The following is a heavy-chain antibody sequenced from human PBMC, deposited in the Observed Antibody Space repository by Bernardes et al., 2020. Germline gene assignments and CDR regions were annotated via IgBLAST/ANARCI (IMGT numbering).Heavy chain of an antibody. J-gene: IGHJ4*02. CDR1: GLNFSTNT. V-gene: IGHV3-23*01. CDR3: VKVMLMVFVIKPVGYFDT. CDR2: GSTSGSHT. D-gene: IGHD3-10*02. Sequence: GGSRRLSCVSSGLNFSTNTRGGVRQSPGKWLEGCSSGSTSGSHTYDAVAVNGRFAISIENSKNTLYLQMDNLRAADTATYFCVKVMLMVFVIKPVGYFDTWGPGSLVTVSS.